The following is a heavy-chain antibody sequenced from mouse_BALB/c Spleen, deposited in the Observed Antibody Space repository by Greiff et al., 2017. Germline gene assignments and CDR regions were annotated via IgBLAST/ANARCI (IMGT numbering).Heavy chain of an antibody. CDR1: GYTFTSYW. CDR2: INPSTGYT. CDR3: ARSGAYDYDWFAY. D-gene: IGHD2-4*01. Sequence: QVQLKQSGAELAKPGASVKMSCKASGYTFTSYWMHWVKQRPGQGLEWIGYINPSTGYTEYNQKFKDKATLTADKSSSTAYMQLSSLTSEDSAVYYCARSGAYDYDWFAYWGQGTLVTVSA. J-gene: IGHJ3*01. V-gene: IGHV1-7*01.